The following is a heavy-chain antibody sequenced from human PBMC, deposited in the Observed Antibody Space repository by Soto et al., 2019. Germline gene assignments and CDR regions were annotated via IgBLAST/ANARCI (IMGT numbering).Heavy chain of an antibody. V-gene: IGHV3-23*01. D-gene: IGHD3-3*01. CDR3: AKSYDFWSGYYSGKDY. Sequence: GESLKISCAASGFTFSSYAMSWVRQAPGKGLEWVSAISGSGGSTYYADSVKGRFTISRDNSKNTLYLQMNSLRAEDTAVYYCAKSYDFWSGYYSGKDYWGQGTLVTVSS. J-gene: IGHJ4*02. CDR1: GFTFSSYA. CDR2: ISGSGGST.